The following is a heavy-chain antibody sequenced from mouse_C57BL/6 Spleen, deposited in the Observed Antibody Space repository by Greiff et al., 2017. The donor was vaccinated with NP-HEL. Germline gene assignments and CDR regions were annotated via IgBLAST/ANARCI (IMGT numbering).Heavy chain of an antibody. Sequence: QVQLQQPGAELVMPGASVKLSCKASGYTFTSYWMHWVKQRPGQGLEWIGEIDPSDSYTNYNQKFKGKSTLTVDKSSSTAYMQLSSLTSEDSAVYYCARWSPVVGELYAMDYWGQGTSVTVSS. CDR2: IDPSDSYT. D-gene: IGHD1-1*01. V-gene: IGHV1-69*01. CDR1: GYTFTSYW. CDR3: ARWSPVVGELYAMDY. J-gene: IGHJ4*01.